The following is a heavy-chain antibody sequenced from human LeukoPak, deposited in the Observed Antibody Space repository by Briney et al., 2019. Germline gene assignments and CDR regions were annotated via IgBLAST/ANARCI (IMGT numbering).Heavy chain of an antibody. J-gene: IGHJ4*02. CDR1: GFIVSGDF. D-gene: IGHD3-10*01. CDR3: ARDHRGVRDYFDY. Sequence: QTGGSLRLSCAASGFIVSGDFMSWVRQAPGKGLEWVSVIYSDGSTYYADSVKGRFTISRDNSKNTLDLQMTGLRAEDTAVYYCARDHRGVRDYFDYWGQGTLVTVSS. V-gene: IGHV3-53*01. CDR2: IYSDGST.